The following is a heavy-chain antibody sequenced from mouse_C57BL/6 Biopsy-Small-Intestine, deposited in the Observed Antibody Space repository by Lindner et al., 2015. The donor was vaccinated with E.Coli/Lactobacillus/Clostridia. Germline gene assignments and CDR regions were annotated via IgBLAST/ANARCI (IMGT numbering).Heavy chain of an antibody. CDR3: AREGIYGNFDY. D-gene: IGHD1-1*02. CDR1: GYAFTNYL. Sequence: VQLQESGPELVRPGTSVKVSCKASGYAFTNYLIEWVKQRPGQGLEWIGVINPGSGGTNYNEKFKGKATLTADKSSSTAYMQLSSLTSEDSAVYFCAREGIYGNFDYWGQGTTLTVSS. V-gene: IGHV1-54*01. J-gene: IGHJ2*01. CDR2: INPGSGGT.